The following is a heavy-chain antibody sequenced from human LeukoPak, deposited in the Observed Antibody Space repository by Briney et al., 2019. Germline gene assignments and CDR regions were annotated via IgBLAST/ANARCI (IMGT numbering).Heavy chain of an antibody. V-gene: IGHV4-39*07. CDR3: ARVLYSSSSGNYYYYMDV. CDR2: IYYSGST. D-gene: IGHD6-6*01. Sequence: SETLSLTCTVSGGSISSSSYYWGWIRQPPGKGLEWIGSIYYSGSTYYNPSLKSRVTISVDTSKNQFSLKLTSVTAADTAVYYCARVLYSSSSGNYYYYMDVWGKGTTVTVSS. CDR1: GGSISSSSYY. J-gene: IGHJ6*03.